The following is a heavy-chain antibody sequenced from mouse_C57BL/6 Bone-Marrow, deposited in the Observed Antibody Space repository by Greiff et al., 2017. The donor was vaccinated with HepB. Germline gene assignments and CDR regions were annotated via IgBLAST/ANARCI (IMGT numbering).Heavy chain of an antibody. CDR1: GYTFTSYW. Sequence: QVQLKQPGAELVKPGASVKLSCKASGYTFTSYWMHWVKQRPGQGLEWIGMIHPNSGSTNYNEKFKSKATLTVDKSSSPAYMQLSSLTSEDSAVYYCARWYYYGSSLYYFDDWGQGTTLTVSS. CDR2: IHPNSGST. V-gene: IGHV1-64*01. CDR3: ARWYYYGSSLYYFDD. D-gene: IGHD1-1*01. J-gene: IGHJ2*01.